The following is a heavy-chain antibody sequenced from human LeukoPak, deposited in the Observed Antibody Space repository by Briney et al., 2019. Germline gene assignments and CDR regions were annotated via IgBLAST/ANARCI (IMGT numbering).Heavy chain of an antibody. CDR3: ARGSSYYHILTGFNY. V-gene: IGHV1-2*02. CDR2: MNPNSGST. J-gene: IGHJ4*02. Sequence: ASVKVSCKASGYTFTGYYIHWVRQAPGQGLEWMGWMNPNSGSTLYAQEFQGRVTMTRDTSISTAYMELSSLRSEDTAVYYCARGSSYYHILTGFNYWGQGTLVTVSS. CDR1: GYTFTGYY. D-gene: IGHD3-9*01.